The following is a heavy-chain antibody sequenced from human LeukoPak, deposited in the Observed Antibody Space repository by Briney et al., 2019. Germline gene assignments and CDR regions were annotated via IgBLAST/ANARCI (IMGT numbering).Heavy chain of an antibody. V-gene: IGHV3-23*01. J-gene: IGHJ6*03. CDR2: ISGSGGST. CDR3: AKDRRGGSYLYMDV. D-gene: IGHD1-26*01. CDR1: GFTFSSYA. Sequence: GGSLRLSCAASGFTFSSYAMSWVRQAPGKGLEWVSAISGSGGSTYYADSVKGRFTISRDNSKNTLCLQMNSLRAEDTAVYYCAKDRRGGSYLYMDVWGKGTTVTVSS.